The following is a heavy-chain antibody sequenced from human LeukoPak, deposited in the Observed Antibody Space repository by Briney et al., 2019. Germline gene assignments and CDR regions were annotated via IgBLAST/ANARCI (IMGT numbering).Heavy chain of an antibody. J-gene: IGHJ4*02. CDR2: IYPGDSDT. CDR3: ASLLLGYCTGTTCPFDY. CDR1: GYTFTTYW. D-gene: IGHD2-8*02. V-gene: IGHV5-51*01. Sequence: GESLKISFQGSGYTFTTYWIVWVRQMPGKGLEWMGLIYPGDSDTRYSPSFQGQVTISADKSINTAYLQWGSLKASDTAMYYCASLLLGYCTGTTCPFDYWGQGTLVTVSS.